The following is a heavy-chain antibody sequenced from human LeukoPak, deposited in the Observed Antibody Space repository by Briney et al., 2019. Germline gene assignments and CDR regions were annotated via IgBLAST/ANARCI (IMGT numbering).Heavy chain of an antibody. CDR3: ARHYGP. J-gene: IGHJ5*02. CDR2: IYDSGST. Sequence: SETLSLTCAVYGGSFSGYYWNWIRQPPGKGLEWIGSIYDSGSTYYNPSLKSRVTISVDTSKNQFSLKLNSVTAADTAVYYCARHYGPWGQGTLVTVSS. V-gene: IGHV4-34*01. D-gene: IGHD3-16*01. CDR1: GGSFSGYY.